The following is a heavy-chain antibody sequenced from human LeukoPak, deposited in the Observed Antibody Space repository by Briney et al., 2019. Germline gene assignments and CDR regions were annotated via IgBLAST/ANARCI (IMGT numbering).Heavy chain of an antibody. CDR3: AKSVDTAMVTLSYNWFDP. Sequence: PGESLKISCKGSGYRFTSYWIGWVRQMPGKGLEWMGIIYPGDSDTRYSPSFQGQVTISADKYISTAYLQWSSLKASDTAMYYCAKSVDTAMVTLSYNWFDPWGQGTLVTVSS. CDR1: GYRFTSYW. D-gene: IGHD5-18*01. V-gene: IGHV5-51*01. CDR2: IYPGDSDT. J-gene: IGHJ5*02.